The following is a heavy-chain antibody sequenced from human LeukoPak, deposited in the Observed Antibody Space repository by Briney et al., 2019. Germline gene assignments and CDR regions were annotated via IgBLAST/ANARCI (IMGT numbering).Heavy chain of an antibody. Sequence: PGGSLRLSCAASGFTFSSYAMSWVRQAPGKGLEWVSAISGSGGSTYYADSVKGRFTISRDNAKNSLYLQMNSLRAEDTAAYYCARAYSGSYRDMDVWGKGTTVTVSS. CDR2: ISGSGGST. CDR1: GFTFSSYA. J-gene: IGHJ6*03. V-gene: IGHV3-23*01. D-gene: IGHD1-26*01. CDR3: ARAYSGSYRDMDV.